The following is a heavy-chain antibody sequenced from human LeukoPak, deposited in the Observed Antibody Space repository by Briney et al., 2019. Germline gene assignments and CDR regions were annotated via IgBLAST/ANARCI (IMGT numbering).Heavy chain of an antibody. CDR3: ATSGGGTLYYGSGTSLGY. J-gene: IGHJ4*02. D-gene: IGHD3-10*01. V-gene: IGHV3-64*01. Sequence: GGSLRLSCAASGFTFSNYAMHWVRQAPGKGLEYVSAISSNGGSTYYANSVKGRFTISRDNSKNTLYLQMGSLRAEDMAVYYCATSGGGTLYYGSGTSLGYWGQGTLVTVSS. CDR2: ISSNGGST. CDR1: GFTFSNYA.